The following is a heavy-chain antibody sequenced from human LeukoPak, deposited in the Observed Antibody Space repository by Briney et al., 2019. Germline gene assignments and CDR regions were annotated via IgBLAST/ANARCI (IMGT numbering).Heavy chain of an antibody. CDR3: ARNIAAPSWGYYYYMDV. CDR1: GYSFTSYW. J-gene: IGHJ6*03. Sequence: GESLKISCKGSGYSFTSYWIGWVRQMPGKGLEWMGIIYPGDSDTRYSPSFQGQVTISADKSISTAYLQWSSLKASDTAMYYCARNIAAPSWGYYYYMDVWGKGTTVTVSS. D-gene: IGHD6-13*01. CDR2: IYPGDSDT. V-gene: IGHV5-51*01.